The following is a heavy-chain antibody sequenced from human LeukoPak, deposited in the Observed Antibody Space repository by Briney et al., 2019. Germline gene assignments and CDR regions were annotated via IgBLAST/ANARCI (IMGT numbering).Heavy chain of an antibody. Sequence: PGGSLRLSCAASGFTFSSYSMNWVRQAPGKGLEWVSYISDSSSTVYYADSVKSRFTVSRDDAKNSLYLQMNSLRVEDTAVYYCARIGCSTISCLYWGQGTLVTVSS. CDR3: ARIGCSTISCLY. CDR1: GFTFSSYS. D-gene: IGHD2-2*01. J-gene: IGHJ4*02. V-gene: IGHV3-48*04. CDR2: ISDSSSTV.